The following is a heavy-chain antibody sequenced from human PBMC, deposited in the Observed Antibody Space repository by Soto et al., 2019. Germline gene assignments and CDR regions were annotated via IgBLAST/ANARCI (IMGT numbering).Heavy chain of an antibody. Sequence: QVQLVESGGGVVQPGRSLRLSCAASGFTFSSYAMHWVRQAPGKGLEWVAVISYDGSNKYYADSVKGRFTISRDNSKNTLYLQMNSLRAEDTAVYYCAGVGGSTVTTGYWGQGTLVTVSS. CDR2: ISYDGSNK. J-gene: IGHJ4*02. CDR1: GFTFSSYA. CDR3: AGVGGSTVTTGY. D-gene: IGHD4-17*01. V-gene: IGHV3-30-3*01.